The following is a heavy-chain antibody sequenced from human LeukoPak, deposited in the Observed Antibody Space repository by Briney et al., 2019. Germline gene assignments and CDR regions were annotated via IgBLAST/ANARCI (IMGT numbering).Heavy chain of an antibody. V-gene: IGHV4-34*01. CDR1: GGSFSGYY. CDR3: ARLHWTRKALRASMVYGAAGRASGYYYMDV. CDR2: INHSGST. D-gene: IGHD2-8*01. Sequence: PSETLSLTCAVYGGSFSGYYWSWIRQPPGKGLEWIGEINHSGSTNYNPSLKSRVTISVDTSKNQFSLKLSSVTAADTAVYYCARLHWTRKALRASMVYGAAGRASGYYYMDVWGKGTTVTVSS. J-gene: IGHJ6*03.